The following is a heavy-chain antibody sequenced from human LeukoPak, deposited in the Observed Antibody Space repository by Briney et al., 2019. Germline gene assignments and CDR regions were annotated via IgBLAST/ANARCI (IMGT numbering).Heavy chain of an antibody. CDR1: GFTFSSYA. V-gene: IGHV3-23*01. J-gene: IGHJ3*02. Sequence: PGGSLRHSCAASGFTFSSYAMSWVRQAPGRGLEWVSAISGSGGSTYYADSVKGRFTISRDNSKNTLYLQMNSLRAEDTAVYYCAKDLPHYYDSSGYHTPLAAFDIWGQGTMVTVSS. D-gene: IGHD3-22*01. CDR3: AKDLPHYYDSSGYHTPLAAFDI. CDR2: ISGSGGST.